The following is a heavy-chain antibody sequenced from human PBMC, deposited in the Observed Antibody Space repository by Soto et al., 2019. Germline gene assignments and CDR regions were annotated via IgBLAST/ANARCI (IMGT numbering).Heavy chain of an antibody. J-gene: IGHJ3*02. Sequence: EVQLLESGGGLVQPGGALRLSGAASGFTFSSYAMSWVRQAPGKGLEWVSGISGSGGGTYYADSVKGRFTISRDNSKNTLYLQMNSLRAEDTAVYYCAKDMSAAIWGQGTMVTVSS. CDR3: AKDMSAAI. CDR2: ISGSGGGT. D-gene: IGHD2-15*01. CDR1: GFTFSSYA. V-gene: IGHV3-23*01.